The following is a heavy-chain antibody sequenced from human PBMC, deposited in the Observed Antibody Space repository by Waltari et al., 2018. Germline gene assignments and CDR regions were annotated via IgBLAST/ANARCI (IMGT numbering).Heavy chain of an antibody. V-gene: IGHV3-21*04. D-gene: IGHD4-4*01. J-gene: IGHJ6*03. CDR2: ISSSSSYI. CDR3: ARQDYDYSLSVPVRTGGTAYYYYYMDV. Sequence: EVQLVESGGGLVKPGGSLRLSCAASGFTFSSYSMNWVRQAPGKGLEWVSSISSSSSYIYYADSVKGRFTISRDNAKNSLYLQMNSLRAEDTAVYYCARQDYDYSLSVPVRTGGTAYYYYYMDVWGKGTTVTVSS. CDR1: GFTFSSYS.